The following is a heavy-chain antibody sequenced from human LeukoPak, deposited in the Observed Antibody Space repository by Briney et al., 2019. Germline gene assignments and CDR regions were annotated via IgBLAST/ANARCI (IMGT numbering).Heavy chain of an antibody. CDR2: ISSSSSYI. CDR1: GFTFSSYS. Sequence: GGSLRLSCAASGFTFSSYSMNWVRQAPGKGLEWVSSISSSSSYIYYADSVKGRFTISRDNAKNSLYLQMNSLRAEDTAVYYCARDASRGYSGYDGWFSGFLSAYYFDYWGQGTLVTVSS. J-gene: IGHJ4*02. V-gene: IGHV3-21*01. D-gene: IGHD5-12*01. CDR3: ARDASRGYSGYDGWFSGFLSAYYFDY.